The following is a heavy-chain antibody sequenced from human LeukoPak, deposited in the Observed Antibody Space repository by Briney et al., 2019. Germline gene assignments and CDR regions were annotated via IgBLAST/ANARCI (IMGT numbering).Heavy chain of an antibody. CDR1: GFTYDDYG. D-gene: IGHD5-18*01. CDR3: ARDYRDTAMVTWFDP. CDR2: INWNGDST. J-gene: IGHJ5*02. Sequence: GGSLRLSCAASGFTYDDYGMSWVRQGPGKGLEWVSGINWNGDSTGYPDSLKRRFTISRDNAKNSLYLQMNSLRAEDTALYYCARDYRDTAMVTWFDPWGQGTLVTVSS. V-gene: IGHV3-20*04.